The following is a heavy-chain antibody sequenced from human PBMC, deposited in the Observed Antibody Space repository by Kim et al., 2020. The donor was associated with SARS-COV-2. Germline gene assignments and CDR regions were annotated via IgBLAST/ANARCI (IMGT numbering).Heavy chain of an antibody. Sequence: GGSLRLSCAASGFTFSSYAMHWVRQAPGKGLEWVAVISYDGSNKYYADSVKGRFTISRDNSKNTLYLQMNSLRADDTAVYYCARESVVAGADYWGQGTLVTVSS. CDR1: GFTFSSYA. CDR3: ARESVVAGADY. J-gene: IGHJ4*02. D-gene: IGHD6-19*01. CDR2: ISYDGSNK. V-gene: IGHV3-30*04.